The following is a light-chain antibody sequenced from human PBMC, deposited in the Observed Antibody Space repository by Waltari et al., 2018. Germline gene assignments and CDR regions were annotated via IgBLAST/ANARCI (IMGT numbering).Light chain of an antibody. CDR2: DVT. Sequence: QSALTQPASVSGSPGQSVTISCTGTSSDVGAYNHVSWYQQHPGKAPKLIIYDVTNRPSGVSDRFSGPKSGNTASLTISGLQAEDEADFYCSSYTSSTTLRVFGGGTKLTVL. J-gene: IGLJ3*02. V-gene: IGLV2-14*03. CDR1: SSDVGAYNH. CDR3: SSYTSSTTLRV.